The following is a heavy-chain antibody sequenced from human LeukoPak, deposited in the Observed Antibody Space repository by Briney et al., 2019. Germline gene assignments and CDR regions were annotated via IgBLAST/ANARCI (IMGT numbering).Heavy chain of an antibody. CDR2: INPSGGST. V-gene: IGHV1-46*01. CDR1: AYTFIDYC. D-gene: IGHD4-23*01. Sequence: GASVKVSCKTSAYTFIDYCMHWVRQAPGQGLEWMGIINPSGGSTSYAQKFQGRVTLTRDTSTSTVYMELSSLRSEDTAVYYCARDYGGNDGFDYWGQGTLVTVSS. J-gene: IGHJ4*02. CDR3: ARDYGGNDGFDY.